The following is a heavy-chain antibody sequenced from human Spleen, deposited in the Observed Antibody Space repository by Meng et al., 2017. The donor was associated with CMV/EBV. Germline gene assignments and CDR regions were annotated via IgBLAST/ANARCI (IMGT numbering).Heavy chain of an antibody. Sequence: GESLKISCATSGFTFDDHGMVWVRQAPGKGLEWVAGINWNDGSTAYGDSVQGRFTISRDNAKNSLYLQMNSLRAEDTGLYYWARDGGSMGGYYYGLDVWGQGTTVTVSS. CDR3: ARDGGSMGGYYYGLDV. CDR1: GFTFDDHG. J-gene: IGHJ6*02. D-gene: IGHD3-16*01. V-gene: IGHV3-20*04. CDR2: INWNDGST.